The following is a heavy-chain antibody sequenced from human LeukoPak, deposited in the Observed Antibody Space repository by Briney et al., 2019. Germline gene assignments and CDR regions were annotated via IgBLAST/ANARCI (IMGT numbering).Heavy chain of an antibody. D-gene: IGHD3-10*01. CDR2: INHSGST. Sequence: PSETLSLTCAVYGGSFSGYYWSWIRQPPGKGLEWIGEINHSGSTNYNPSLKSRVTISVDTSKNQFSLKLSSVTAADTAVYYCARGYGAYGSGSSTPLDYWGQGTLVAVSS. CDR1: GGSFSGYY. J-gene: IGHJ4*02. CDR3: ARGYGAYGSGSSTPLDY. V-gene: IGHV4-34*01.